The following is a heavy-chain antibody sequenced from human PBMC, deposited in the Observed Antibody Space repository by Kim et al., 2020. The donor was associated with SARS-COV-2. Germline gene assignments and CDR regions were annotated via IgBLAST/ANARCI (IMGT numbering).Heavy chain of an antibody. Sequence: SETLSLTCAVYGGSFSGYYWSWIRQPPGKGLEWIGEINHSGSTNYNPSLKSRVTISVDTSKNQFSLKLSSVTAADTAVYYCARGRSDGSGSYYIFRYYYYYYGMDVWGQGTTVTVSS. D-gene: IGHD3-10*01. CDR1: GGSFSGYY. CDR3: ARGRSDGSGSYYIFRYYYYYYGMDV. CDR2: INHSGST. V-gene: IGHV4-34*01. J-gene: IGHJ6*02.